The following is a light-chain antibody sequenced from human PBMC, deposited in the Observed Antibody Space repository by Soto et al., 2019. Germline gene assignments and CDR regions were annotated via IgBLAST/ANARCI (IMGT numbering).Light chain of an antibody. Sequence: IVLTQSPATLSLSPGKRASLSCSACQNISTYLTWYQQKPGQAPRLLIYDASNRATGIPARFSGSGSATDFTLTISSLEPEDFAVYYCQQRSNWPRTFGQGTKVDI. V-gene: IGKV3-11*01. CDR3: QQRSNWPRT. CDR2: DAS. CDR1: QNISTY. J-gene: IGKJ1*01.